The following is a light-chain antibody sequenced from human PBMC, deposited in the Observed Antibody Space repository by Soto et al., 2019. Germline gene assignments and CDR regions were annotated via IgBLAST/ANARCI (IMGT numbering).Light chain of an antibody. CDR1: NSNIGINY. CDR2: DDN. CDR3: GTWDSSLSAEV. J-gene: IGLJ2*01. Sequence: QSVLTQPPSVSAAPGQKVTISCSGSNSNIGINYVSWYQHLPGTAPKLLIFDDNKGPSGIPDRFSASKPGTSATLAITGLQTGDEADYYCGTWDSSLSAEVFGGGTKVTVL. V-gene: IGLV1-51*01.